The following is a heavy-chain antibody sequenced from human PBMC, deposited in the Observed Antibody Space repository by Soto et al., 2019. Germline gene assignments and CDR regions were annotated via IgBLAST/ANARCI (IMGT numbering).Heavy chain of an antibody. Sequence: GGSLRLSCAASGFTFGDAWMNWVRQAPGKGLEWVGRIKSKTDGGTTGYAAPVKGRFTISRDDSKNTLYLQMNSLKTEDTAVYYCTRERQNEDHVFDYWGQGTLVTVSS. D-gene: IGHD2-15*01. CDR2: IKSKTDGGTT. CDR3: TRERQNEDHVFDY. V-gene: IGHV3-15*01. CDR1: GFTFGDAW. J-gene: IGHJ4*02.